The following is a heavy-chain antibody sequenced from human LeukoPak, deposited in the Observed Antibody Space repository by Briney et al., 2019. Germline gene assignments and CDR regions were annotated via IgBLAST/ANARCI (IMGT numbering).Heavy chain of an antibody. CDR2: IIPIFGTA. CDR1: GGTFINYA. D-gene: IGHD3-22*01. CDR3: AIPRDHYYDSRRLQKRGAFDV. V-gene: IGHV1-69*01. Sequence: SVKVSFKASGGTFINYAISWVRQAPGQGLEWMGGIIPIFGTANYAQRFQGRVTITADESTSTAYMEVSSLRSEDTAVYYCAIPRDHYYDSRRLQKRGAFDVWGQGTMVTVSS. J-gene: IGHJ3*01.